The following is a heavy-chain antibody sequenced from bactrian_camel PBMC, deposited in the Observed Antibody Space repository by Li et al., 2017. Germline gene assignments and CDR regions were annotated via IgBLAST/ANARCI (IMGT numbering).Heavy chain of an antibody. D-gene: IGHD2*01. CDR1: GYTFNTYC. J-gene: IGHJ4*01. V-gene: IGHV3S26*01. CDR3: AAAEGLPDLLRGGYLSARSYNY. CDR2: IDSNGGT. Sequence: QLVESGGGPVQTGGSLILSCDVSGYTFNTYCMAWFRQVQGREREGVANIDSNGGTSYGEFVKGRFTISKDSAKNTLYLQMNSLKPEDTDIYYCAAAEGLPDLLRGGYLSARSYNYWGRGTQVTVS.